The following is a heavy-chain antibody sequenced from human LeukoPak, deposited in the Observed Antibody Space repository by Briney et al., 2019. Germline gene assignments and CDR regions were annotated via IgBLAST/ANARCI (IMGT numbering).Heavy chain of an antibody. CDR1: GYSFTSYW. Sequence: GESLKISCKGSGYSFTSYWIGWVRQMPGKGLEWMGIIYPDDSDTRYSPSFQGQVTISAGKSINTAYLQWSSLKASDTAMYYCARLRTTVTDYYYYMDVWGKGTTVTVSS. V-gene: IGHV5-51*01. CDR2: IYPDDSDT. D-gene: IGHD4-11*01. CDR3: ARLRTTVTDYYYYMDV. J-gene: IGHJ6*03.